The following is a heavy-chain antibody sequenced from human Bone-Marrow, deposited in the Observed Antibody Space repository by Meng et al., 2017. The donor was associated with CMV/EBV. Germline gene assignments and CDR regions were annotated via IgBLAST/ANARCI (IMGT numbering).Heavy chain of an antibody. Sequence: SETLSLTCAVYGGSFSGYSWSWIRQPPGKGLEWIGAINHSGTTNYNPSLKRRVTISVDTTKNQFSRKLSSVTAADTAVYSGAREGYCSSTSCYTNWFDPWAQGTLVTFSS. CDR1: GGSFSGYS. J-gene: IGHJ5*02. CDR2: INHSGTT. D-gene: IGHD2-2*02. CDR3: AREGYCSSTSCYTNWFDP. V-gene: IGHV4-34*01.